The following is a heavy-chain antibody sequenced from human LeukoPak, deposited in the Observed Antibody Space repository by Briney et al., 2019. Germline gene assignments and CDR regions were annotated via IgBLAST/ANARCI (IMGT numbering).Heavy chain of an antibody. CDR2: ISSSSSYT. V-gene: IGHV3-11*05. J-gene: IGHJ2*01. CDR1: GFTFSDYY. D-gene: IGHD1-26*01. CDR3: ARDQGGGWYFDV. Sequence: GGSLRLSCAASGFTFSDYYMTWIRQAPGKGLEWVSYISSSSSYTNHADSVKGRFTISRDNAKNSLYLQMNSLRVVDTAVYYCARDQGGGWYFDVWGRGTLVTVSS.